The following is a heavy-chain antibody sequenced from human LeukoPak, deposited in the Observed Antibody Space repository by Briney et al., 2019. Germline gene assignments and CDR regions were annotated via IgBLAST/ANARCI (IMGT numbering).Heavy chain of an antibody. J-gene: IGHJ4*02. CDR2: ISYDGSNK. CDR3: AKVSGGSWGVFDY. CDR1: GFTFSSYG. D-gene: IGHD2-15*01. V-gene: IGHV3-30*18. Sequence: PGRSLRLSCAASGFTFSSYGMHWVRQAPGKGLEWVAVISYDGSNKYYADSVKGRFTISRDNSKNTLYLQMNSLRAEDTAVYYCAKVSGGSWGVFDYWGQGTLVTVSS.